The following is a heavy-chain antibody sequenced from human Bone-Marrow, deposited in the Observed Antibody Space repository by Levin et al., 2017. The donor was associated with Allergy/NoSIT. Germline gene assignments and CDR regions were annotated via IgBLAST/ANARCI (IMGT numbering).Heavy chain of an antibody. J-gene: IGHJ4*02. CDR1: GDSISGYY. CDR3: VRGSPTADY. Sequence: NASETLSLTCNVSGDSISGYYWSWMRQPPGKRLEWIGYIHYTGTTHYNPSLESRVTMSLDTSKNQFSLRLNSVTPADTAVYYCVRGSPTADYSGQGTLVTVSS. CDR2: IHYTGTT. V-gene: IGHV4-59*01.